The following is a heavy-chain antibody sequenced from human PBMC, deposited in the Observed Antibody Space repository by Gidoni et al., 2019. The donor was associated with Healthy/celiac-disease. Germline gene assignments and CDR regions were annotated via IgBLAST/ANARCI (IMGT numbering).Heavy chain of an antibody. J-gene: IGHJ4*02. CDR2: ISRSSSYT. CDR1: GLYLIEYY. Sequence: QVQLVESGGGLVKPGGSLRLSCAASGLYLIEYYMSWIGQASGKGLEWVSYISRSSSYTNYADSVKGRFTTSRDNAKNSLYLQMSSLRAEDTALYYCARSGSVGYDFWSGYYGRWGQGTLVTVSS. CDR3: ARSGSVGYDFWSGYYGR. V-gene: IGHV3-11*06. D-gene: IGHD3-3*01.